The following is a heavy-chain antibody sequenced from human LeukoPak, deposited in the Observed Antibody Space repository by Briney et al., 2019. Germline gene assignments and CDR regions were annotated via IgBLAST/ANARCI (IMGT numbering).Heavy chain of an antibody. V-gene: IGHV3-7*03. CDR3: ARGRDASS. CDR2: IKPDESEK. Sequence: GGSLRLSCAASGFTISSYWMSWVRQAPGKGLEWEANIKPDESEKYLVDSVKGRFSISRDNAQRSVYLQMNSLRIEDTAVYYCARGRDASSWGQGTLVTVSS. D-gene: IGHD2-2*01. J-gene: IGHJ4*02. CDR1: GFTISSYW.